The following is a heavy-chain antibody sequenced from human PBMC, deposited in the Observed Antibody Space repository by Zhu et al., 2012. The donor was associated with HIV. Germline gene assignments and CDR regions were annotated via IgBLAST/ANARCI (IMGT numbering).Heavy chain of an antibody. Sequence: QVQLQESGPGLVKPSETLSLSCTVSGGSISSYYWSWIRQPPGKGLEWIGYIYYSGTTNYNPSLKSRVTISIDTPKNQFSLKLSSVTAADTAVYSCARGYGSGSYYIRRGVFXIWGQGAMVTVSS. D-gene: IGHD3-10*01. V-gene: IGHV4-59*01. J-gene: IGHJ3*02. CDR1: GGSISSYY. CDR2: IYYSGTT. CDR3: ARGYGSGSYYIRRGVFXI.